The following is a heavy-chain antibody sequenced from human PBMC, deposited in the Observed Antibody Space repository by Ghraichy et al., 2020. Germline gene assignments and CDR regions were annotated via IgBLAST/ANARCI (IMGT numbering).Heavy chain of an antibody. Sequence: SGPTLVKPTQTLTLTCTFSGFSLSTSGVGVGWIRQPPGKALEWLALIYWDDDKRYSPSLKSRLTITKDTSKNQVVLTMTNMDPVDTATYYCAHSMGEWELPHNWFDPWGQGTLVTVSS. CDR1: GFSLSTSGVG. V-gene: IGHV2-5*02. J-gene: IGHJ5*02. CDR2: IYWDDDK. CDR3: AHSMGEWELPHNWFDP. D-gene: IGHD1-26*01.